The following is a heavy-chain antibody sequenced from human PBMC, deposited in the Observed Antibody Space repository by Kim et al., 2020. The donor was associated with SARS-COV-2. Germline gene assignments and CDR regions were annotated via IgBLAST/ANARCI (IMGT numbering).Heavy chain of an antibody. CDR3: ARVRGDIVVVPAAMGENWFDP. CDR1: GGSISSYY. Sequence: SETLSLTCTVSGGSISSYYWSWIRQPAGKGLEWIGRIYTSGSTNYNPSLKSRVTMSVDTSKNQFSLKLSSVTAADTAVYYCARVRGDIVVVPAAMGENWFDPWGQGTLVTVSS. V-gene: IGHV4-4*07. CDR2: IYTSGST. J-gene: IGHJ5*02. D-gene: IGHD2-2*01.